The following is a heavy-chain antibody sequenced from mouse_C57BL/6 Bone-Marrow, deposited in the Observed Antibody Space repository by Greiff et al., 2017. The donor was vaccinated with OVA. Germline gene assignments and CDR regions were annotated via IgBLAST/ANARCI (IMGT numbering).Heavy chain of an antibody. CDR1: GFTIKDDY. V-gene: IGHV14-4*01. CDR2: IDPVNGDT. D-gene: IGHD1-1*01. CDR3: TAAHYGSSRGYGDY. J-gene: IGHJ2*01. Sequence: VQLLQSGAELVRPGASVKLSCTASGFTIKDDYMHWVQQTPEQGLEWIGWIDPVNGDTEYASKFQGKATITAATSSNPAYLQLSRLTSEDTAVYYGTAAHYGSSRGYGDYGGRGTALTVSA.